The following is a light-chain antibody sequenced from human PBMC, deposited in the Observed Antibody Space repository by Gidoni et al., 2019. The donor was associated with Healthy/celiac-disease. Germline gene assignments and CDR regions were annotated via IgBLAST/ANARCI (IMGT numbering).Light chain of an antibody. J-gene: IGKJ4*01. Sequence: ESVLTQSPGTLSLSPGERATLSCMASQSVSSSYLAWYQQKPGQAPRLLIYGASSRATGIPDRFSGIVSGTDFTLTISRLEPEYVAVYYCQQYGSSPRLTFGGXTKVEIK. CDR2: GAS. V-gene: IGKV3-20*01. CDR1: QSVSSSY. CDR3: QQYGSSPRLT.